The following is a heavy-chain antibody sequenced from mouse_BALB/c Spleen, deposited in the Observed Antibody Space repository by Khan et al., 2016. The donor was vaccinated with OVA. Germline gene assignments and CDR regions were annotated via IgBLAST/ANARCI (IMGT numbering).Heavy chain of an antibody. V-gene: IGHV5-6-4*01. CDR1: GFTFSTYT. D-gene: IGHD1-1*01. CDR3: TRDRKLRAGYFDY. Sequence: EVQLVESGGGLVKPGGSLKLSCAASGFTFSTYTMSWVRQTPEKRLEWVATISSGGSYTFYPDSVKGRFTISRDNAKNTLYLQMSSLKSEDTAMYYWTRDRKLRAGYFDYWGQGTTLTVSS. CDR2: ISSGGSYT. J-gene: IGHJ2*01.